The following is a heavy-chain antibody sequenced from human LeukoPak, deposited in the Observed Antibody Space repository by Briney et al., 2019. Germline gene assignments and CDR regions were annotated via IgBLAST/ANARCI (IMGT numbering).Heavy chain of an antibody. D-gene: IGHD4-23*01. Sequence: SETLSLTCTVSGGSISSYYWTWIRQPPGKGLEWIGNIYYSGSTNYNPSLKSRVTISVDTSKNQFSLKLSSVTAADTAVYYCARLTGGNSAWFDPWGQGTLVTVSS. V-gene: IGHV4-59*01. CDR1: GGSISSYY. J-gene: IGHJ5*02. CDR3: ARLTGGNSAWFDP. CDR2: IYYSGST.